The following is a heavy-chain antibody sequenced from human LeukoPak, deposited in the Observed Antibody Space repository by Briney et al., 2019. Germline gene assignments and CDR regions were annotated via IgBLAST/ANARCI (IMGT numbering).Heavy chain of an antibody. CDR1: GFIFSSYS. D-gene: IGHD4-23*01. V-gene: IGHV3-21*01. Sequence: GGSLRLSCAVSGFIFSSYSMNWVRQAPGKGLEWVSSISTSSIYIYYADSVKGRFTISRDNAKNSLYLQMNSLRAEDTAVYYCARGQDTVVTSRDAFDIWGQETMVTVSS. CDR2: ISTSSIYI. J-gene: IGHJ3*02. CDR3: ARGQDTVVTSRDAFDI.